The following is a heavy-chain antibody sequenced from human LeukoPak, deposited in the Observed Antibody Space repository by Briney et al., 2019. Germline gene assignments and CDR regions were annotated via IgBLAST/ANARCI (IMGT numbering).Heavy chain of an antibody. D-gene: IGHD2-2*01. Sequence: SETLSLTCAVYGGSFSGYYWNWIRQPPGKGLEWIGYIYYSGSTYYNPSLKSRVTISVDTSKNQFSLKLSSVTAADTAVYYCGGYCSSTSCCIGGIDYWGQGTLVTVSS. CDR3: GGYCSSTSCCIGGIDY. CDR2: IYYSGST. V-gene: IGHV4-34*01. CDR1: GGSFSGYY. J-gene: IGHJ4*02.